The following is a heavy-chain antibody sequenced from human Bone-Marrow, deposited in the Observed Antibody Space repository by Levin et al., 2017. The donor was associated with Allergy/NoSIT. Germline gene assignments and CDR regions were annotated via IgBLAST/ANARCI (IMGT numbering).Heavy chain of an antibody. Sequence: PSQTLSLTCTVSGGSISSSTWWSWVRQSPGQGLEWIGEIYHGGRTNYNPSLKSRVSMSVDKSKSQFSLKLSSVTAADTAVYYCARDPLDYGTNSGNYWGQGTLVTVSS. CDR1: GGSISSSTW. V-gene: IGHV4-4*02. CDR3: ARDPLDYGTNSGNY. D-gene: IGHD4-17*01. J-gene: IGHJ4*02. CDR2: IYHGGRT.